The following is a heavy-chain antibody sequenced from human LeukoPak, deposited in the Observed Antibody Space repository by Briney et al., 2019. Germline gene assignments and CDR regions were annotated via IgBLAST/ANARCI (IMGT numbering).Heavy chain of an antibody. CDR3: ARVVNCGGDCYDYYYYMDV. CDR1: GGSISSYY. CDR2: IYYSGST. D-gene: IGHD2-21*02. Sequence: KPSETLSLTCTVSGGSISSYYWSWIRQPPGKGLEWIGYIYYSGSTNYNPSLKSRVTISVDTSKNQFSLKLSSVTAADTAVYYCARVVNCGGDCYDYYYYMDVWGKGTTVTVSS. J-gene: IGHJ6*03. V-gene: IGHV4-59*01.